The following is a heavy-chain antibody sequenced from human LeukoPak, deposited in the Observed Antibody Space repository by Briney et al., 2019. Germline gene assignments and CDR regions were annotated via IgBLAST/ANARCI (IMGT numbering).Heavy chain of an antibody. CDR3: AREWGSSYPYYFDY. V-gene: IGHV4-34*01. J-gene: IGHJ4*02. Sequence: SETLSLTCAIYGGSFSGYYWSWIRQPPGKGLEWIGEINHSGSTNYNPSLKSRVTISVDTSKNQFSLKLSSVTAADTAVYYCAREWGSSYPYYFDYGGLGTLVTVSS. CDR1: GGSFSGYY. CDR2: INHSGST. D-gene: IGHD6-6*01.